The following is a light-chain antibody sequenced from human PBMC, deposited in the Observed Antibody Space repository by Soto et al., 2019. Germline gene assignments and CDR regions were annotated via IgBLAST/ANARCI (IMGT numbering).Light chain of an antibody. J-gene: IGLJ3*02. Sequence: QSVLTQPASVSGSPGQSITISCAGTRSDIGLYNYVSWYHQPPGEAPQLLIYEVTNRPSGVSHRFSGSKAGNTASLTISGLQGEDEGYYYCSSYTNTGPLAVFGGGTKLTVL. CDR2: EVT. V-gene: IGLV2-14*01. CDR1: RSDIGLYNY. CDR3: SSYTNTGPLAV.